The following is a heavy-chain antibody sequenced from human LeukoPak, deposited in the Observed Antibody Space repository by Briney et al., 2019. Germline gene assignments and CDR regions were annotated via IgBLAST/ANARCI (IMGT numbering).Heavy chain of an antibody. CDR2: IIPIFGTA. J-gene: IGHJ4*02. Sequence: ASVKVSCKASGGTFSSYAISWVRQAPGQGLEWMGGIIPIFGTANYAQKFQGRVTITADESTSTAYMELSSLRSEDTAVYYCATSDPYSGYDFDGCWGQGTLVTVSS. V-gene: IGHV1-69*13. D-gene: IGHD5-12*01. CDR1: GGTFSSYA. CDR3: ATSDPYSGYDFDGC.